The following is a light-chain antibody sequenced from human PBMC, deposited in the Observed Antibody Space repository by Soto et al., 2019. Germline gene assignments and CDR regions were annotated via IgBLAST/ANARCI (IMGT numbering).Light chain of an antibody. Sequence: HSALTQPPSASGAPGQSVTISCTGSSSDGGGHNHVSWYQQHPGKAPKLMIYEVSKRPSGVPDRFSGSESVNTASLTVSGLQDEDEADYYCSSYAGSMNLIFGGGTKLTVL. V-gene: IGLV2-8*01. CDR3: SSYAGSMNLI. J-gene: IGLJ2*01. CDR1: SSDGGGHNH. CDR2: EVS.